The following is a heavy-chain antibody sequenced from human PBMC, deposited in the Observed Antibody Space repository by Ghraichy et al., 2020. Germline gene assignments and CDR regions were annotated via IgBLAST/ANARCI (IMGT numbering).Heavy chain of an antibody. D-gene: IGHD2-8*02. CDR2: INHSGST. CDR3: ARGLRVVSPILDY. CDR1: GGSFSGYY. J-gene: IGHJ4*02. Sequence: SETLSLTCAVYGGSFSGYYWSWIRQPPGKGLEWIGEINHSGSTNYNPSLKSRVTISVDTSKNQFSLKLSSVTAADTAVYYCARGLRVVSPILDYWGQGTLVTVSS. V-gene: IGHV4-34*01.